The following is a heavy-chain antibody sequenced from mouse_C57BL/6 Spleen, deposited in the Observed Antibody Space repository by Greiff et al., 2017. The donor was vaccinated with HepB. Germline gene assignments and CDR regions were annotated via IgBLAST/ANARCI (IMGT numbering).Heavy chain of an antibody. Sequence: QVQLKQSGAELARPGASVKLSCKASGYTFTSYGISWVKQRTGQGLEWIGEIYPRSGNTYYNEKFKGKATLTADKSSSTAYMELHSLTSEDSAVYFCARYYYGSSPWYFDVWGTGTTVTVSS. V-gene: IGHV1-81*01. J-gene: IGHJ1*03. CDR3: ARYYYGSSPWYFDV. CDR1: GYTFTSYG. CDR2: IYPRSGNT. D-gene: IGHD1-1*01.